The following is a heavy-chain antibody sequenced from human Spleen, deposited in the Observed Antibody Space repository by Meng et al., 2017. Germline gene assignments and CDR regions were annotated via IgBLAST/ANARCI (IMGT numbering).Heavy chain of an antibody. CDR2: ISARGDGV. J-gene: IGHJ6*02. CDR3: AKELGYCSSAGCHGYHYYYGMDV. V-gene: IGHV3-23*01. Sequence: GESLKISCAASGFTFSNYAMSWVRQAPGKGPEWVPAISARGDGVYYAASVTGRFTISRDNSKNTVYLQLDSLRAEDTALYYCAKELGYCSSAGCHGYHYYYGMDVWGQGTTVTVSS. CDR1: GFTFSNYA. D-gene: IGHD2-2*01.